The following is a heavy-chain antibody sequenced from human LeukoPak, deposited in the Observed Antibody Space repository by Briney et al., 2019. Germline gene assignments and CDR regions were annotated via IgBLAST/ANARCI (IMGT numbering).Heavy chain of an antibody. CDR1: GFTFDDYA. V-gene: IGHV3-43D*03. J-gene: IGHJ4*02. D-gene: IGHD3-9*01. Sequence: PGGSLRLSCAASGFTFDDYAMHWVRRAPGKGLEWVSLISWDGGSTYYADSVKGRFTISRDNSKNSLYLQMNSLRAGDTALYYCAKEKRYFDWLHFDYWGQGTLVTVSS. CDR3: AKEKRYFDWLHFDY. CDR2: ISWDGGST.